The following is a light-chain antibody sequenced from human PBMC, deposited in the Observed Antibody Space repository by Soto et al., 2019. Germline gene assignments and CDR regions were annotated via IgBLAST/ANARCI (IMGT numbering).Light chain of an antibody. CDR3: QQYHKWPYT. J-gene: IGKJ2*01. Sequence: EIVMTQSPVALSESPGESAALSCRASQSVGRNFAWYQQRPGQAPRVLIYGTSTRATGVPARFGGSGSGTDFALTISSVQSEDFAVYYCQQYHKWPYTFAQGTRLEIK. CDR1: QSVGRN. CDR2: GTS. V-gene: IGKV3-15*01.